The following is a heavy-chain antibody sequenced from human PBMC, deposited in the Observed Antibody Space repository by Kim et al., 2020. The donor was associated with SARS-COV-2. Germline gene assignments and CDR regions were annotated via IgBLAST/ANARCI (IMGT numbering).Heavy chain of an antibody. D-gene: IGHD3-22*01. CDR2: INHSGST. CDR3: ARGRRGYDSSGYFSRHYYYYGMDV. V-gene: IGHV4-34*01. CDR1: GGSFSGYY. J-gene: IGHJ6*02. Sequence: SETLSLTCAVYGGSFSGYYWSWIRQPPGKGLEWIGEINHSGSTNYNPSLKSRVTISVDTSKNQFSLKLSSVTAADTAVYYWARGRRGYDSSGYFSRHYYYYGMDVWGQGTTVTVSS.